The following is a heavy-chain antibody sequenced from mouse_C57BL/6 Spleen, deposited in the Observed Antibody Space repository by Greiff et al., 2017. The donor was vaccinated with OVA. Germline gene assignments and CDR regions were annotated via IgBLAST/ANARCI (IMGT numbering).Heavy chain of an antibody. V-gene: IGHV1-76*01. J-gene: IGHJ3*01. CDR2: IYPGSGNT. CDR3: ARDTDGYLSWFAY. Sequence: QVQLQQSGAELVRPGASVKLSCKASGYTFTDYYINWVKQRPGQGLEWIARIYPGSGNTYYNEKFKGKATLTAEKSSSTAYRQLSSLTSEDSAVYFCARDTDGYLSWFAYWGQGTLVTVSA. D-gene: IGHD2-3*01. CDR1: GYTFTDYY.